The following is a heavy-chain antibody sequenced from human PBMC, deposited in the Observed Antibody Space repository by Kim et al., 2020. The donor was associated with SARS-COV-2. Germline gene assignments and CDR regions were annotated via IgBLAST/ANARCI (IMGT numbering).Heavy chain of an antibody. D-gene: IGHD3-22*01. CDR3: AREGGGYYDSSGYYQYVAGIDY. J-gene: IGHJ4*02. V-gene: IGHV3-33*01. Sequence: GGSLRLSCAASGFTFSSYGMHCVRQAPGKGLEWVAVIWYDGSNKYYADSVKGRFTISRDNSKNTLYLQMNSLRAEDTAVYYCAREGGGYYDSSGYYQYVAGIDYWGQGTLVTVSS. CDR1: GFTFSSYG. CDR2: IWYDGSNK.